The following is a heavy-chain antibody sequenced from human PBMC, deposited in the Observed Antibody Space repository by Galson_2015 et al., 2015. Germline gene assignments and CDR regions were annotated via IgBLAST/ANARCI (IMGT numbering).Heavy chain of an antibody. D-gene: IGHD3-22*01. Sequence: SLRLSCAASGFTFSSYAMHWVRQAPGKGLEWVAVISYDGSNKYYADSVKGRFTISRDNSKNTLYLQMNSLRAEDTAVYYCARDQDYYDSSGYKKGCLDYWGQGTLVTVSS. CDR2: ISYDGSNK. J-gene: IGHJ4*02. CDR1: GFTFSSYA. CDR3: ARDQDYYDSSGYKKGCLDY. V-gene: IGHV3-30-3*01.